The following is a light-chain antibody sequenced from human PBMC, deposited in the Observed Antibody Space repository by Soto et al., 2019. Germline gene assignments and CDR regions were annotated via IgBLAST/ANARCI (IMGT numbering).Light chain of an antibody. CDR3: SSYAGTNTRYL. Sequence: QSVLTPPPSASGSPGQSVTISCTGANSDVGSYNFVSWYQQHPGRAPKLLIYEVSKRPSGVPDRFSGSKSGNTASLTVSGLQAEDEADYYCSSYAGTNTRYLFGSGTKLTVL. CDR1: NSDVGSYNF. V-gene: IGLV2-8*01. J-gene: IGLJ1*01. CDR2: EVS.